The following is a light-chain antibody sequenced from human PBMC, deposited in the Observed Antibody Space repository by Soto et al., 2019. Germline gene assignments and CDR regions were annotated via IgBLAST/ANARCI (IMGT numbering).Light chain of an antibody. Sequence: DIVMTQSPDSVSVSLGERATINCKSSQTVLYSSNNKNHLAWYQQRPGQPPKLLFSWASTRESGVPDRFSASGSGTDFTLSIGSLQAEDVAVYYCQQYYSTPRTFGQGTKVDIK. J-gene: IGKJ1*01. CDR1: QTVLYSSNNKNH. CDR3: QQYYSTPRT. V-gene: IGKV4-1*01. CDR2: WAS.